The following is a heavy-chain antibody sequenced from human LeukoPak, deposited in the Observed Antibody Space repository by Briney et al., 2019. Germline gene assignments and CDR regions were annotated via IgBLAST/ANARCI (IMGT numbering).Heavy chain of an antibody. CDR2: IWYDGSNK. CDR3: AKTDGYTSGWSGIDY. V-gene: IGHV3-33*06. Sequence: QAGRSLRLSCAASGFTFSSYGMHWVRQAPGKGLEWVAVIWYDGSNKYYADSVKGRFTISRDNSKNTLYLQMSSLRVEDTAVYYCAKTDGYTSGWSGIDYWGQGTLVTVSS. CDR1: GFTFSSYG. J-gene: IGHJ4*02. D-gene: IGHD6-19*01.